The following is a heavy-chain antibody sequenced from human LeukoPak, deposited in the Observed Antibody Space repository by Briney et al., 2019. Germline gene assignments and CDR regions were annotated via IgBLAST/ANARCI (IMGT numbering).Heavy chain of an antibody. J-gene: IGHJ4*02. Sequence: GGSLRLSCAASGVTLSSYAMSWARQAPGKGLEWVSAISGSGGSTYYADSVKGRFTISRDNSKNTLYLQMNCLRAEDTAVYYCAKGWIGYCSSTSCSFDYWGQGTLVTVSS. CDR3: AKGWIGYCSSTSCSFDY. CDR1: GVTLSSYA. V-gene: IGHV3-23*01. CDR2: ISGSGGST. D-gene: IGHD2-2*01.